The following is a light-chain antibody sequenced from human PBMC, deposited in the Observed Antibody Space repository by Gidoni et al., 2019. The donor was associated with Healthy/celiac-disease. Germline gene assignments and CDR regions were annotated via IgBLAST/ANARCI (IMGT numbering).Light chain of an antibody. V-gene: IGKV1-39*01. J-gene: IGKJ1*01. CDR2: AAS. CDR3: QQSYSTPT. CDR1: QSITGY. Sequence: DIQMTQSPSSLSASVADRVTLTCRASQSITGYLNWYPQKAGKAPKLLIHAASRLPSGVPTRFSGSGSGTEFTLTISRLQPEDFATYYCQQSYSTPTFGQGTKVEIK.